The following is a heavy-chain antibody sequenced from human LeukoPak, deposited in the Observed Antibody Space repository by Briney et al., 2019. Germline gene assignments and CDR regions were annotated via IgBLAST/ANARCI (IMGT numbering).Heavy chain of an antibody. CDR1: GGSLSSSSYY. J-gene: IGHJ3*02. CDR3: ARPNTMVRGVIITRGAFDI. V-gene: IGHV4-39*01. D-gene: IGHD3-10*01. CDR2: IYYSGST. Sequence: SETLSLTCTVSGGSLSSSSYYCGWIRQPPGKGLEWIGSIYYSGSTYYNPSLKSRVTISVDTSKNQFSLKLSSVTAADTAVYYCARPNTMVRGVIITRGAFDIWGQGTMVTVSS.